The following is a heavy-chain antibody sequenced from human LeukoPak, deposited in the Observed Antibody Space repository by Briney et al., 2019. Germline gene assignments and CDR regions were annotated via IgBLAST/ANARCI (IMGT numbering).Heavy chain of an antibody. CDR2: ISYDGSNK. CDR1: GFTFSSYG. CDR3: AKVAEFHNYDFWSGYHYYYYMDV. J-gene: IGHJ6*03. D-gene: IGHD3-3*01. V-gene: IGHV3-30*18. Sequence: PGGSLRLSCAASGFTFSSYGMHWVRQAPGKGLEWVAVISYDGSNKYYADSVKGRFTISRDNSKNTLYLQMNSLRAEDTAVYYCAKVAEFHNYDFWSGYHYYYYMDVWGKGTTVTVSS.